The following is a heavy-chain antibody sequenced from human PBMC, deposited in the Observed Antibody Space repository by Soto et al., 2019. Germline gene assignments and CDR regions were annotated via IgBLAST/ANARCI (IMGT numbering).Heavy chain of an antibody. D-gene: IGHD1-26*01. CDR3: ARAWEGYYYDMDV. Sequence: ASVKVSCKASGYTFTSCAIHWVRQAPGQRLEWMGWINAGNGNTKYSQKFQGRVTITRDTSASTAYMELSSLRSEDTAVYYCARAWEGYYYDMDVWGEGTTVTVPS. CDR1: GYTFTSCA. J-gene: IGHJ6*03. CDR2: INAGNGNT. V-gene: IGHV1-3*01.